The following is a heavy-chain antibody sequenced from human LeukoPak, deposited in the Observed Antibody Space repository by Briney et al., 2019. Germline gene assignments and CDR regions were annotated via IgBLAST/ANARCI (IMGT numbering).Heavy chain of an antibody. D-gene: IGHD5-18*01. J-gene: IGHJ4*02. V-gene: IGHV3-74*01. CDR3: ARGGSDTAMAHDY. Sequence: GGSLRLSCAASGFTFGNHWMHWVRQAPGKGLMWVSRINRDGSRTDYADSVKGRFTISGDDAKNTLYLQVNSLRAEDTAVYFCARGGSDTAMAHDYWGQGTLVTVSS. CDR1: GFTFGNHW. CDR2: INRDGSRT.